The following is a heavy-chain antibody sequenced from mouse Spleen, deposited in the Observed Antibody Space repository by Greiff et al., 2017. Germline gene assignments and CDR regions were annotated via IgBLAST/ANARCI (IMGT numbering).Heavy chain of an antibody. V-gene: IGHV1-7*01. CDR1: GYTFTSYW. CDR3: ARGAGSYFDY. J-gene: IGHJ2*01. CDR2: INPSTGYT. D-gene: IGHD4-1*01. Sequence: VQLQQSGAELAKPGASVKMSCKASGYTFTSYWMHWVKQRPGQGLEWIGYINPSTGYTEYNQKFKDKATLTADKSSSTAYMQLSSLTSEDSAVYYCARGAGSYFDYWGQGTTRTVSS.